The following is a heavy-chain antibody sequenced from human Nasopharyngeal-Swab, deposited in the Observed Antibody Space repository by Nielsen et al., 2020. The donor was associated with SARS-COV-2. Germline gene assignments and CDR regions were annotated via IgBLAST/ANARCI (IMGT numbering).Heavy chain of an antibody. D-gene: IGHD4-11*01. V-gene: IGHV1-69*01. Sequence: WVRQAPGQGLEWMGGIIPIFGTANYAQKFQGRVTITADESTSTAYMELSSLRSEDTAVYYWARGLTTVTTYYYYGMDVWGQGTTVTVSS. J-gene: IGHJ6*02. CDR2: IIPIFGTA. CDR3: ARGLTTVTTYYYYGMDV.